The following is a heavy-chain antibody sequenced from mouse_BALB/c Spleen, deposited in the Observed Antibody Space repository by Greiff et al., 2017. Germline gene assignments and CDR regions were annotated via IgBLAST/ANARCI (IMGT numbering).Heavy chain of an antibody. Sequence: DVMLVESGGGLVKPGGSLKLSCAASGFTFSSYTMSWVRQTPEKRLEWVATISSGGSYTYYPDSVKGRFTISRDNAKNTLYLQMSSLKSEDTAMYYCTRDRDYYGSSSRYAMDYWGQGTSVTVSS. V-gene: IGHV5-6-4*01. D-gene: IGHD1-1*01. CDR2: ISSGGSYT. J-gene: IGHJ4*01. CDR1: GFTFSSYT. CDR3: TRDRDYYGSSSRYAMDY.